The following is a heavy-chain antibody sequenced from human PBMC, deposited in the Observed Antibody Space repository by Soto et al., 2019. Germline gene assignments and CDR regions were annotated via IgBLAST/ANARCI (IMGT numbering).Heavy chain of an antibody. CDR2: INPNSGGT. D-gene: IGHD2-15*01. Sequence: ASVKVSCKASGYTFTSYSINWVRQAPGQGLEWMGWINPNSGGTNYAQKFQGWVTMTRDTSISTAYMELSRLRSDDTAVYYCARGRRVVVVAATDWFDPWGQGTLVTVSS. V-gene: IGHV1-2*04. CDR3: ARGRRVVVVAATDWFDP. J-gene: IGHJ5*02. CDR1: GYTFTSYS.